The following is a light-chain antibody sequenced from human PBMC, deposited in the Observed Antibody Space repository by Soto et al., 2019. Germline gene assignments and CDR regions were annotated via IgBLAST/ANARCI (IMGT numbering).Light chain of an antibody. V-gene: IGKV3-15*01. Sequence: EIVMTQSPATLSLSPGERATLSCRASQSVSSNLAWYQQKPGQAPRLLIYGASTRATGIPARFSGSGSGTECTLTISSLQSEDFAVYYCQQYDNWPQTFGQGTKVDI. J-gene: IGKJ1*01. CDR1: QSVSSN. CDR3: QQYDNWPQT. CDR2: GAS.